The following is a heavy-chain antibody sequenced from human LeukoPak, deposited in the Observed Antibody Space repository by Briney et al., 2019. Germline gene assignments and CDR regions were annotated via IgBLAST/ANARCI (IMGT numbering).Heavy chain of an antibody. J-gene: IGHJ4*02. Sequence: SETLSLTCAVYGGSFSGYYWTWIRQPPGKGLEWIGEINHSGSTNYNPSLKSRVTISVDTSKSQFSLKLSSVTAADTAVYYCATSGNTYGSDYWGQGTLLTVSA. CDR1: GGSFSGYY. D-gene: IGHD5-18*01. CDR2: INHSGST. CDR3: ATSGNTYGSDY. V-gene: IGHV4-34*01.